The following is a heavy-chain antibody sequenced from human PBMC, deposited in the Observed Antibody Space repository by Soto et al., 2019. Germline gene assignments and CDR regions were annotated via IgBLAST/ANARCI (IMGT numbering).Heavy chain of an antibody. CDR3: AREVLWRGYHYALDV. J-gene: IGHJ6*02. CDR2: IWSDGSKK. Sequence: QVQLEESGGDAVQPGRVIRLSCAASGFTFSSSVMHWVRQAPGRGLEWVAVIWSDGSKKYYADSVTGRFAISRDNSINTLYLQMRSLSAEDTAVYYCAREVLWRGYHYALDVWGQGTKVTVSS. V-gene: IGHV3-33*01. CDR1: GFTFSSSV.